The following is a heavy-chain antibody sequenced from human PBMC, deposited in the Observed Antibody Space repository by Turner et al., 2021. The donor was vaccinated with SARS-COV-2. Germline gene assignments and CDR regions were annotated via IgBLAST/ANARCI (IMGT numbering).Heavy chain of an antibody. CDR1: GCSLSSIHYY. J-gene: IGHJ3*02. D-gene: IGHD1-26*01. CDR3: ARQSEWELLGVLDAFDI. CDR2: IYYSEST. Sequence: QLQLQASGPGTVKPSADLSLTRTVSGCSLSSIHYYWGWIRQPPGKGLEWIGSIYYSESTYYNATLQSRVTISGDTSKNQFSLKLSSVTAADTAVYYCARQSEWELLGVLDAFDIWGQGTMVTVSS. V-gene: IGHV4-39*01.